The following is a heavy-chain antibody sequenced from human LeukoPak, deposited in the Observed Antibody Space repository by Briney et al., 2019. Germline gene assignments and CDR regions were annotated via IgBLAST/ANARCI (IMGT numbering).Heavy chain of an antibody. CDR2: IYYSGST. CDR1: GGSISNYY. Sequence: ASETLSLTCTVSGGSISNYYWNWIRQPPGKGLEWIGYIYYSGSTNYNPSLKSRVTISVDTSKNQFSLKLSSVTAADTAVYYCARGSTYSSSWGYFDYWGQGTLVTVSS. V-gene: IGHV4-59*08. D-gene: IGHD6-13*01. J-gene: IGHJ4*02. CDR3: ARGSTYSSSWGYFDY.